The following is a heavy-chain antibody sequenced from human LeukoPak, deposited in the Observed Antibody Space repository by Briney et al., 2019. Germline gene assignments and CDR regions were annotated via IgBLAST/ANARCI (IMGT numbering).Heavy chain of an antibody. Sequence: ASETLSLTCAVSGGSISSGGYSWSWIRQPPGKGLEWIAYMYYTGNTYYNPSLKSRVTISVDTSKNQFSLKLSSVTAADTAMYYCARVLAAASNNWFDPWGQGTLVTVSS. CDR1: GGSISSGGYS. D-gene: IGHD6-13*01. CDR2: MYYTGNT. CDR3: ARVLAAASNNWFDP. J-gene: IGHJ5*02. V-gene: IGHV4-30-4*07.